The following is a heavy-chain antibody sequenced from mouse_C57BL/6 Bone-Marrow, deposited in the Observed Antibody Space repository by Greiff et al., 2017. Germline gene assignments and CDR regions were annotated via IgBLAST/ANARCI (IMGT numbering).Heavy chain of an antibody. CDR2: IDPEDGET. J-gene: IGHJ2*01. CDR3: TRSLIYYGTNY. CDR1: GFNIKDYY. Sequence: EVQLQQSGAELVKPGASVKLSCTASGFNIKDYYIHWVKQRPEQGLEWIGRIDPEDGETKYAPKFQAKATITADTSSNTAYLQLSSLTSEDTAVYSCTRSLIYYGTNYWGQGTTLTVSS. D-gene: IGHD1-1*01. V-gene: IGHV14-2*01.